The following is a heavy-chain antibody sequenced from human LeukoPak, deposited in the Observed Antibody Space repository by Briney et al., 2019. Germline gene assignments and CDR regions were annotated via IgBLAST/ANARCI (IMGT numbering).Heavy chain of an antibody. CDR1: GGSMVNYH. J-gene: IGHJ5*02. CDR3: ARGLDGYRFDP. V-gene: IGHV4-59*01. CDR2: IYNIETA. Sequence: PSETLSLTCTVSGGSMVNYHWTWIRQSPGKEPEYIGYIYNIETAYNNPSLKGRVTVSVDMSSRQFSLKLKSVTAADTAVYYCARGLDGYRFDPWGQGIMVTVSS. D-gene: IGHD5-18*01.